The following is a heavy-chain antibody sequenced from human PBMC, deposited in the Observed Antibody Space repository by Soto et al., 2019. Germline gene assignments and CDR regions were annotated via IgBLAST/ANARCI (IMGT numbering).Heavy chain of an antibody. CDR2: IYDSGNT. J-gene: IGHJ6*02. V-gene: IGHV4-4*02. D-gene: IGHD7-27*01. CDR3: ATCQLGEYYYAMDI. Sequence: SETLSLTCGVCGDSSTTYKLWTWVRQAPGKGLEWIGEIYDSGNTRYNPSLKSRVTISKDTSKNELSLKLNSVTVADTAVYYCATCQLGEYYYAMDIRGQGTTVTVSS. CDR1: GDSSTTYKL.